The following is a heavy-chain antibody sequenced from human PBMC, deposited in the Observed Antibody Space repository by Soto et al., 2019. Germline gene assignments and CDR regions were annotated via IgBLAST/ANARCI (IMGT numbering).Heavy chain of an antibody. V-gene: IGHV6-1*01. D-gene: IGHD3-9*01. CDR3: ARHLKDILTGYYIDYHHYPLAV. Sequence: SXTLSLTCAISGDSVSSNSAAWNWIRQSPSRGLEWLGRTYYRSKWYNDYAVSVKSRITINPDTSKNQFSLQLNSVTPEDTAVYYCARHLKDILTGYYIDYHHYPLAVSAKATTVPVSS. CDR2: TYYRSKWYN. CDR1: GDSVSSNSAA. J-gene: IGHJ6*04.